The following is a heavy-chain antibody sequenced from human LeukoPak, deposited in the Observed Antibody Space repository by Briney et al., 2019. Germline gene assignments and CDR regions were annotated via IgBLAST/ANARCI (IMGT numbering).Heavy chain of an antibody. CDR3: ARDGAHNWFDP. Sequence: GASVKVSCKASGYTFIGYYMHWVRQAPGQGLEWMGWINPNSGGTYYAQKFQGRVTMTRDTSISTAYMELSRLRSDDTAVYYCARDGAHNWFDPWGQGTLVTVSS. V-gene: IGHV1-2*02. J-gene: IGHJ5*02. CDR1: GYTFIGYY. CDR2: INPNSGGT. D-gene: IGHD4/OR15-4a*01.